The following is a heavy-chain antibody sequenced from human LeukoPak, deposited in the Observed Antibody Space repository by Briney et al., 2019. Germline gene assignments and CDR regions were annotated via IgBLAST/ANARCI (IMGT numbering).Heavy chain of an antibody. Sequence: GGSLRLSCAASGFTFSSYRMNWVRQAPGKGLEWVSSISSSSSYIYYADSVKGRFTISRDNSKNTLYLQMNSLRAEDTAVYYCATVIRESYAFDIWGQGTMVTVSS. CDR3: ATVIRESYAFDI. J-gene: IGHJ3*02. CDR2: ISSSSSYI. CDR1: GFTFSSYR. V-gene: IGHV3-21*01. D-gene: IGHD3-22*01.